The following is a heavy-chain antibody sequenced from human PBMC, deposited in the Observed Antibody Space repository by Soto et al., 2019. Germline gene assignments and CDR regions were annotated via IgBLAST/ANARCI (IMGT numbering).Heavy chain of an antibody. J-gene: IGHJ4*02. D-gene: IGHD5-12*01. Sequence: PSETLSLTCAVSGGSISSGGYSWSWIRQPPGKGLEWIGYIYHSGSTYYNPSLKSRVTISVDRSKNQFSLKLSSVTAADTAVYYCAGGGQNIVALFDYWGQGTLVTVSS. CDR1: GGSISSGGYS. CDR2: IYHSGST. V-gene: IGHV4-30-2*01. CDR3: AGGGQNIVALFDY.